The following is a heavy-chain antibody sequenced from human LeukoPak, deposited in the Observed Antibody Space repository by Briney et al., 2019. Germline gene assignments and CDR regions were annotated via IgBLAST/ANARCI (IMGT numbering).Heavy chain of an antibody. J-gene: IGHJ4*02. D-gene: IGHD3-22*01. CDR3: ARGPSGYYDTSGYSEY. CDR1: GFTVSSNY. CDR2: IYTSGGT. V-gene: IGHV3-53*01. Sequence: GGSLRLSCAASGFTVSSNYMSWVRQAPGKGLEWVSVIYTSGGTYYADSVRGRFIISRDNSRNALYLQMNSLRVEDTAVYYCARGPSGYYDTSGYSEYWGQGTLVTVSS.